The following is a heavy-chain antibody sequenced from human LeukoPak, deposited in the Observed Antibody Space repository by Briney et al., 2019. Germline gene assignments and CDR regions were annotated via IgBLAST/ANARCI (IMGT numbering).Heavy chain of an antibody. Sequence: SSETLSLTCAAYGGSFSGYYWSWIRQPPGKGLEWIGEINHSGSTNYNPSLKSRVTISVDTSKNQFSLKLSSVTAADTAVYYCAALWSPFDYWGQGTLVTVSS. CDR1: GGSFSGYY. J-gene: IGHJ4*02. D-gene: IGHD3-10*01. V-gene: IGHV4-34*01. CDR3: AALWSPFDY. CDR2: INHSGST.